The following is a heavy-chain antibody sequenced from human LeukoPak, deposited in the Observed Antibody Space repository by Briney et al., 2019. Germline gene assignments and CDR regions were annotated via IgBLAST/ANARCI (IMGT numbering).Heavy chain of an antibody. CDR3: ARGRVAVAGTDY. Sequence: PSETLSLTCAVYGGSFSGYYWSWIRQPPGKGLEWIGEIDHSGSTNYNPSLKSRVTISVDTSKNQFSLKLSSVTAADTAVYYCARGRVAVAGTDYWGQGTLVTVSS. J-gene: IGHJ4*02. CDR2: IDHSGST. V-gene: IGHV4-34*01. D-gene: IGHD6-13*01. CDR1: GGSFSGYY.